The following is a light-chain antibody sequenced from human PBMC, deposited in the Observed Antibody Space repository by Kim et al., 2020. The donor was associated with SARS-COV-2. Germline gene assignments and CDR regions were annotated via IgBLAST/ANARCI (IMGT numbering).Light chain of an antibody. CDR1: SGSVSTCHY. J-gene: IGLJ2*01. CDR2: STN. Sequence: GGTVTLTCCLRSGSVSTCHYPSWDQQTPGQPPRTLIYSTNSRSSEVPDRFSGSILGNKAALTITGAQADDESDYYCVLYMGSGIFVFGGGTQLTVL. V-gene: IGLV8-61*01. CDR3: VLYMGSGIFV.